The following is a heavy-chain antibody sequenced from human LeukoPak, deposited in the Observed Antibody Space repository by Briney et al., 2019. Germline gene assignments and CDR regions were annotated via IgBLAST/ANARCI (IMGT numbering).Heavy chain of an antibody. CDR3: ARDEEVFRGFDN. CDR1: GYTFTSYG. D-gene: IGHD2-8*01. Sequence: ASVKVSCKASGYTFTSYGISWVRQAPGQGLEWMEWISTYNGNTNYAQKLQGRVTMTTDTSTSTAYMELRSLRSDDTAVYYCARDEEVFRGFDNWGQGTLVTVSS. J-gene: IGHJ4*02. V-gene: IGHV1-18*04. CDR2: ISTYNGNT.